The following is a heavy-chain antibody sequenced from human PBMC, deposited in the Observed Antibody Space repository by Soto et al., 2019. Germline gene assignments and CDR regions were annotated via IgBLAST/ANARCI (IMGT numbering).Heavy chain of an antibody. CDR1: GGTFSSYT. V-gene: IGHV1-69*02. CDR3: AIIPPDDFDY. Sequence: QVQLVQSGAEVKKPGSSVKVSCKASGGTFSSYTISWVRQAAGQGLEWMGRIIPILGIANHAQKFQGRVTITADKSTSTAYMELSSLRSEDTAVYYCAIIPPDDFDYWGQGTLVTVSS. J-gene: IGHJ4*02. CDR2: IIPILGIA.